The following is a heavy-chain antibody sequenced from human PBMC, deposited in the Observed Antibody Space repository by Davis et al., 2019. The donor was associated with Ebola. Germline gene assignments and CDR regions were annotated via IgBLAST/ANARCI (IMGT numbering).Heavy chain of an antibody. D-gene: IGHD6-13*01. CDR2: IYSGGST. Sequence: GESLKISCAVSGFTFSSYWMHWIRQAPGKGLEWVSVIYSGGSTYYADSVKGRFTISRHNSKNTLYLQMNSLRAEDTAVYYCARVRAVAGDLDFDYWGQGTLVTVSS. CDR3: ARVRAVAGDLDFDY. CDR1: GFTFSSYW. V-gene: IGHV3-53*04. J-gene: IGHJ4*02.